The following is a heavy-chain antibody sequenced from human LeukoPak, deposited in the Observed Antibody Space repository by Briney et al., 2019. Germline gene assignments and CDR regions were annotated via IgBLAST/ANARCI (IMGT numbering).Heavy chain of an antibody. J-gene: IGHJ4*02. Sequence: APVKVSCKASGGTFSSYAISWVRQAPGQGLEWMGGIIPIFGTANYAQKFQGRVTITADESTSTAYMELSSLRSEDTAVYYCARESVDFWSGYRLYYFDYWGQGTLVTVSS. D-gene: IGHD3-3*01. CDR3: ARESVDFWSGYRLYYFDY. CDR2: IIPIFGTA. CDR1: GGTFSSYA. V-gene: IGHV1-69*13.